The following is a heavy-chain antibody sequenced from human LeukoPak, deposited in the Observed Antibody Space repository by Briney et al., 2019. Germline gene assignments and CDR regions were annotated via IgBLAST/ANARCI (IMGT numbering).Heavy chain of an antibody. CDR3: AKGLTYFDY. V-gene: IGHV3-30*18. CDR1: GFTFSSYG. J-gene: IGHJ4*02. CDR2: ISYDGSNK. Sequence: GGSLRLSFAASGFTFSSYGMHWVRQAPGKGLEWVAVISYDGSNKYYADSVKGRFTISRDNSKNTLYLQMNSLRAEDTAVYYCAKGLTYFDYWGQGTLVTVSS.